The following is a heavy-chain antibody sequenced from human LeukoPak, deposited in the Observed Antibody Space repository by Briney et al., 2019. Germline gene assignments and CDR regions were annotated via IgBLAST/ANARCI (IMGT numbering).Heavy chain of an antibody. CDR3: ARAPGITGTTVWFDP. D-gene: IGHD1-20*01. CDR1: GYTFTSYG. Sequence: ASVKVSCKASGYTFTSYGISWVRQAPGQGLEWMGWISAYNGNTNYAQKLQGRVTMATDTSTSTAYMELRSLRSDDTAVYYCARAPGITGTTVWFDPWGQGTLVTVSS. V-gene: IGHV1-18*01. CDR2: ISAYNGNT. J-gene: IGHJ5*02.